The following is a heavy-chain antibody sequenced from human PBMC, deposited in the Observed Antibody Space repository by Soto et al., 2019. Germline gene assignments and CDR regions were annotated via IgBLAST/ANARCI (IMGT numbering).Heavy chain of an antibody. CDR3: ARRIPFGYGMDV. CDR1: GFTFSSYA. Sequence: EVQLVESGGGLVLPGGSLRLSCAASGFTFSSYAMHWVRQALGKGLECVSAITSNGGNTDYANSVKGRFTISRDNSKNTLYLQMGSLRAEDMAVYYCARRIPFGYGMDVWGQGTTVTVSS. D-gene: IGHD2-21*01. V-gene: IGHV3-64*01. J-gene: IGHJ6*02. CDR2: ITSNGGNT.